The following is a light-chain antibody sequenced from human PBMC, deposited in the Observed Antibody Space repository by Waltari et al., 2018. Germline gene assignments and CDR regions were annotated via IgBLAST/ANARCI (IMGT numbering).Light chain of an antibody. CDR1: SSTIGTNT. CDR2: GNN. J-gene: IGLJ3*02. Sequence: QSVLTQPPSASGTPGQRVTISCSGSSSTIGTNTVNWYQQVPGAAHELHLYGNNQRPSGVPDRFSGSKSGTSATLAIRGLQAEDEADYYCATGDDYLRGVFGGGTKLTVL. V-gene: IGLV1-44*01. CDR3: ATGDDYLRGV.